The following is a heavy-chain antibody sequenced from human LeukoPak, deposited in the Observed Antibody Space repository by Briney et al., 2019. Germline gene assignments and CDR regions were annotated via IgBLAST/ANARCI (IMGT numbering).Heavy chain of an antibody. CDR2: ISYDGSNN. CDR1: GFTFSSYA. V-gene: IGHV3-30-3*01. J-gene: IGHJ6*02. CDR3: ARDMGDYYYYGMDV. Sequence: GRSLRLSCAASGFTFSSYAMHWVRQAPGKGLEWVAVISYDGSNNYYADSVKGRFTISRDNSKNTLYLQMNSLRAEDTAVYYCARDMGDYYYYGMDVWGQGTTVTVSS. D-gene: IGHD3-10*01.